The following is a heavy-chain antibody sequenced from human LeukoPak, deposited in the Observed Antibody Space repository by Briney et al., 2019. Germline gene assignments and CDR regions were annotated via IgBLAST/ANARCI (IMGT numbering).Heavy chain of an antibody. D-gene: IGHD1-26*01. Sequence: SETLSLTCSVSAGSIRNYYWSWIRQPPGKGLEWIGFIYYGGSTSYNPSLKSRVTMSLDTSNNRFSLKLNSVTAADTAVYYCATLGDFDYWGQGTLVTVST. J-gene: IGHJ4*02. CDR2: IYYGGST. CDR3: ATLGDFDY. CDR1: AGSIRNYY. V-gene: IGHV4-59*01.